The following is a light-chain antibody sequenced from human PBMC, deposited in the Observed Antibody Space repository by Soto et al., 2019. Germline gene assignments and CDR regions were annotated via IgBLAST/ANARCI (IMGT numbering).Light chain of an antibody. J-gene: IGKJ5*01. CDR3: MQDLQTPST. V-gene: IGKV2-28*01. CDR2: MGS. CDR1: QSLLHSNGYNY. Sequence: DIVMTQSPLSLPVTPGEPAFISCRSSQSLLHSNGYNYLDWYLQKRGQSPQLLIYMGSNRASGVPDMFSRSRSGADFTLKISRVEAEDVGVYYCMQDLQTPSTFGQGTRLEIK.